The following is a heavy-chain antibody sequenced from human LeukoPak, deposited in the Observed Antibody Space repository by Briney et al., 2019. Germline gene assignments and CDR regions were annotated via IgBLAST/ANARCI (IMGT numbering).Heavy chain of an antibody. Sequence: PGGSLRLSCAVSGFIVSSNNMSWVRQAPGKGLDWVSLIYGGDNTKYADSVKGRFTISRDNSKNTLYLQMNSLRAEDTAVYYCASRNCDTTTCYGGDGFDIWGQGTMVTAS. J-gene: IGHJ3*02. D-gene: IGHD2-2*01. CDR2: IYGGDNT. CDR3: ASRNCDTTTCYGGDGFDI. V-gene: IGHV3-53*01. CDR1: GFIVSSNN.